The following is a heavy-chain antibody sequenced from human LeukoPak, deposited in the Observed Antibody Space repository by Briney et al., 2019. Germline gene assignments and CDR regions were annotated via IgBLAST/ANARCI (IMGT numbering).Heavy chain of an antibody. Sequence: SETLSLTCTVSGGSISTYYWSWIRQPPRKGLEWIGYIYYSGSTSGSTNYNPSLKSRVTISVDTSKSQFSLQLSSVTAADTAVYYCAGDVMSTALDAFDVWGQGTMVTVSS. J-gene: IGHJ3*01. CDR3: AGDVMSTALDAFDV. D-gene: IGHD1-1*01. CDR2: IYYSGSTSGST. CDR1: GGSISTYY. V-gene: IGHV4-59*01.